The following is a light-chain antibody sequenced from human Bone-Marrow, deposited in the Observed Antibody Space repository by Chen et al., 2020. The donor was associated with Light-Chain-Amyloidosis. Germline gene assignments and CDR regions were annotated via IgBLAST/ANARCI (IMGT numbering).Light chain of an antibody. V-gene: IGLV3-21*02. J-gene: IGLJ3*02. Sequence: SSVLTQPSSVSVAPGQTATIACGGNTIGSTSVHWYQQTPGQAPLLVVYDDSDRPSGIPERLSGSNSGNTATLTISRVEAGDEADYYCQVWDRSSDRPVFGGGTKLTVL. CDR1: TIGSTS. CDR3: QVWDRSSDRPV. CDR2: DDS.